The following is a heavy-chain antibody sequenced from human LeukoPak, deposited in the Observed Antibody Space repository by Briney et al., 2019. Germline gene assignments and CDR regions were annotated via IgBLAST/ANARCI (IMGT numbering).Heavy chain of an antibody. CDR3: ASMGYDSSGYYYGYFDY. J-gene: IGHJ4*02. CDR2: INHSGST. Sequence: SETLSLTSAVYGGSFSGYYWSWVRQPPGKGLEWIGEINHSGSTNYNPSLKSRVTISVDTSKNQFSLKLSSVTAPDTAVYYCASMGYDSSGYYYGYFDYWGQGTLVTASS. V-gene: IGHV4-34*01. CDR1: GGSFSGYY. D-gene: IGHD3-22*01.